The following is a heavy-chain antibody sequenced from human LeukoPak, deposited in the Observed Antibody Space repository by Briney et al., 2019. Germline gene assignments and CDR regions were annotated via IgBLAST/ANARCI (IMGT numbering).Heavy chain of an antibody. J-gene: IGHJ6*02. V-gene: IGHV3-21*01. CDR3: ARALDCSGGSCYLYYYYYYGMDV. CDR1: GFTFSSYS. Sequence: GGSLRLSCAASGFTFSSYSMNWFRQAPGQGLEWVSSISSSSSYIYYADSVKGRFTISRDNAKNSLYLQMNSLRAEDTAVYYCARALDCSGGSCYLYYYYYYGMDVWGQGTTVTVSS. D-gene: IGHD2-15*01. CDR2: ISSSSSYI.